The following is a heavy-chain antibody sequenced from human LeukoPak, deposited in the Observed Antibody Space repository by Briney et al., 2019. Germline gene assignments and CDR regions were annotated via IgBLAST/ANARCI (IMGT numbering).Heavy chain of an antibody. J-gene: IGHJ4*02. V-gene: IGHV3-64*01. CDR1: GITFSSYA. D-gene: IGHD3-16*01. CDR2: ISSNGGST. CDR3: ARSQLGGDY. Sequence: GGSLRLSCAASGITFSSYAMHWVRQAPGKGLEYVSAISSNGGSTYYANSVKGRFTISRDNSKNTLYLQMGSLRAEDMAVYYCARSQLGGDYWGQGTLVTVSS.